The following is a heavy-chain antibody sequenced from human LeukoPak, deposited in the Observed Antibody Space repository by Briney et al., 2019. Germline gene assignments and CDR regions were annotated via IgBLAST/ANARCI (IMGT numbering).Heavy chain of an antibody. CDR2: ISSSSNYI. D-gene: IGHD3-22*01. CDR3: AGGDYFDSSGYDASDT. V-gene: IGHV3-21*01. Sequence: GGSLRLSCAASGFTFSSYSMNWVRQAPGKGLEWVSSISSSSNYIYYADSVKGRFTISRDNAKNSLYLQMNSLRAEDTAVYYCAGGDYFDSSGYDASDTWGQGTMVTVSS. CDR1: GFTFSSYS. J-gene: IGHJ3*02.